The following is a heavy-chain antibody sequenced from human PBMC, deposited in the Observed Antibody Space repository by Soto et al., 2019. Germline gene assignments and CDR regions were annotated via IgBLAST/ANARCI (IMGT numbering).Heavy chain of an antibody. Sequence: PSQTLSLTCAISGDSVSESSGSWNWIRQSPSRGLGWLGRTNYGSMWSYAYAESVKSRMNITADTSKNQFSLHLTSVTAEDTAVYYCARGPVLRFLEWLPPLLTNWFDPWGQGTLVTVSS. J-gene: IGHJ5*02. V-gene: IGHV6-1*01. CDR1: GDSVSESSGS. D-gene: IGHD3-3*01. CDR2: TNYGSMWSY. CDR3: ARGPVLRFLEWLPPLLTNWFDP.